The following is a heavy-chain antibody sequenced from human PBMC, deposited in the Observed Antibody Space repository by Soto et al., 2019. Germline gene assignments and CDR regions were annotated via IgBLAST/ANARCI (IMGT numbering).Heavy chain of an antibody. CDR2: IYYTGIT. D-gene: IGHD1-1*01. V-gene: IGHV4-31*03. Sequence: QVQLQESGPGLVKPSQTLSLTCSVSGGFISRDSYYWTWIRQHPGKGPEWIGYIYYTGITHYSPSLRTRVTISVDTSNGQFSLNRNSVTAADTAVYYCATGTSSWFESWGQGTLVTVSS. J-gene: IGHJ5*01. CDR1: GGFISRDSYY. CDR3: ATGTSSWFES.